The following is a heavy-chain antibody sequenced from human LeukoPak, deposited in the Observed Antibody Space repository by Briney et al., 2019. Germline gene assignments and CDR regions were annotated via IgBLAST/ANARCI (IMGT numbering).Heavy chain of an antibody. CDR3: ARDRSRYCSGGSCFNSLDY. CDR1: GGTFCSYA. D-gene: IGHD2-15*01. CDR2: IIPIFGTA. Sequence: ASVKVSCKASGGTFCSYAISWVRQAPGQGLEWMGGIIPIFGTANYAQKFQGRVTITTDESTSTAYMELSSLRSEDTAVYYCARDRSRYCSGGSCFNSLDYWGQGTLVTVSS. J-gene: IGHJ4*02. V-gene: IGHV1-69*05.